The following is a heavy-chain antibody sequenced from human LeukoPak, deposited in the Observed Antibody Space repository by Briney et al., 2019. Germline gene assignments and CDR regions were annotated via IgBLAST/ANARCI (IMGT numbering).Heavy chain of an antibody. J-gene: IGHJ4*02. Sequence: GGSLRLSCAASGFTFDDYAMHWVRQAPGKGLEWVALISYDGSNKYYGDSVKGRFTISRDNSKNTLYLQMNSLRADDTAVYYCATDSSPDFWGQGTLVTVSS. CDR1: GFTFDDYA. CDR2: ISYDGSNK. V-gene: IGHV3-30*04. CDR3: ATDSSPDF. D-gene: IGHD3-22*01.